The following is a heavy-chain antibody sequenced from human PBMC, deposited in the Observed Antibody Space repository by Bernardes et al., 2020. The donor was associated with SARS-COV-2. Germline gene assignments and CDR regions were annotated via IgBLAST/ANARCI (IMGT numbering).Heavy chain of an antibody. Sequence: SETLSLTCSVSGGSFSSLSYYWDWIRQPPGQGLEWIVCISYSGSTYYNPSLKSRVTISVDTSKDQFSLKVTSVTAADTAVYYCARHFGYTSGWYIDYWGRGVLVTASS. CDR2: ISYSGST. CDR3: ARHFGYTSGWYIDY. D-gene: IGHD6-19*01. V-gene: IGHV4-39*01. J-gene: IGHJ4*02. CDR1: GGSFSSLSYY.